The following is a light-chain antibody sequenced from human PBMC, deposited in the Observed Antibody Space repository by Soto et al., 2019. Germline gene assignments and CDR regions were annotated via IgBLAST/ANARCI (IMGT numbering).Light chain of an antibody. CDR1: SSDVGSSNL. CDR2: DVS. Sequence: QSALTQPASVSGSPGQSITISCTGSSSDVGSSNLDSWYQQHHPGEAPKLIIYDVSHRPAGVSNRFSGSKSGNTASLTISGLQTEDEADYYCSSYTTAATHVFGPGTKVTVL. V-gene: IGLV2-14*03. J-gene: IGLJ1*01. CDR3: SSYTTAATHV.